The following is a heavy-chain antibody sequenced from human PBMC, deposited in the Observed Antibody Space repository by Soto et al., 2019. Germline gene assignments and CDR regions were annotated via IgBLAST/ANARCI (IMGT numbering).Heavy chain of an antibody. J-gene: IGHJ4*02. CDR3: AKRSGSGWSGVTYVDY. CDR2: MSGSGSST. Sequence: XGSLIVSCAASGCTCSNYAMSWVRQAPGRGLEWVSAMSGSGSSTYYADSVKGRFTISRDNCRNTLYLQMNSLRAEDTAVYYCAKRSGSGWSGVTYVDYWRQGTLVTVSS. D-gene: IGHD6-19*01. V-gene: IGHV3-23*01. CDR1: GCTCSNYA.